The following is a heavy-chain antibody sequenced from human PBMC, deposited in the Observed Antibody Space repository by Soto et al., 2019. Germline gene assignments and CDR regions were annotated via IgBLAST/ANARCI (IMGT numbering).Heavy chain of an antibody. CDR2: IIPIFGTA. Sequence: SVKVSCKASGGTFSSYAISWVRQAPGQGLEWMGGIIPIFGTANYARKFQGRVTITADKSTSTAYMELSSLRSEDTAVYYCVLSSRSSGWLVCDYWGQGTLVTVSS. CDR3: VLSSRSSGWLVCDY. V-gene: IGHV1-69*06. CDR1: GGTFSSYA. D-gene: IGHD6-19*01. J-gene: IGHJ4*02.